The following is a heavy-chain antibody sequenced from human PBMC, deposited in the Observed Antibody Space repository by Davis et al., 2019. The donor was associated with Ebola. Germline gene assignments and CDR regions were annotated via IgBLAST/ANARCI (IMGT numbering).Heavy chain of an antibody. V-gene: IGHV3-30*03. CDR1: GFIFRSYV. Sequence: GGSLRLSCATSGFIFRSYVMSWVRQAPGKGLEWVAVISYDGSNKYYADSVKGRFTISRDNSKNTLYLQMNSLRAEDTAVYYCSADDLWGRGTLVTVSS. J-gene: IGHJ2*01. CDR3: SADDL. CDR2: ISYDGSNK. D-gene: IGHD2-2*01.